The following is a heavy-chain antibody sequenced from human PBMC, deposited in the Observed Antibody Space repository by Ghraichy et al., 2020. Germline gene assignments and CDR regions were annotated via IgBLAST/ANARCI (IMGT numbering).Heavy chain of an antibody. J-gene: IGHJ6*02. Sequence: SETLSLTCSVSGGSTSSNYWTWIRQPPGKGLEWIGCIYHDGGTNYNPSLNSRVTISLDTSKNQFSLKMRSVTAADTAVYYCAREGDFWSGIMDVWGQGTTVTVSS. CDR3: AREGDFWSGIMDV. CDR2: IYHDGGT. V-gene: IGHV4-59*01. CDR1: GGSTSSNY. D-gene: IGHD3-3*01.